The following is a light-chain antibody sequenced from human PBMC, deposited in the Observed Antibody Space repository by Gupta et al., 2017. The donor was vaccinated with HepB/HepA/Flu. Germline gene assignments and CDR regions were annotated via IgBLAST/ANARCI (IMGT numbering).Light chain of an antibody. CDR3: QQYVKGPFT. J-gene: IGKJ4*01. CDR1: QSGGRN. V-gene: IGKV3-15*01. CDR2: GAS. Sequence: ETVMTQSPATLSVSAGERATLSCRASQSGGRNLAWYQQRPGQAPRLLIYGASTRGTGIPVRFSGNGSGTDFTLKISSLQSEDFAIYYCQQYVKGPFTFGWGTKVEIK.